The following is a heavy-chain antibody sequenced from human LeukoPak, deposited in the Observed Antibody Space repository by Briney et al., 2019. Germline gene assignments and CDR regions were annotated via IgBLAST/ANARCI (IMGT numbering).Heavy chain of an antibody. D-gene: IGHD2-15*01. CDR2: INWNGGST. V-gene: IGHV3-20*04. CDR3: ARAGIYCSGGSCYSWFDP. CDR1: GFTFDDYG. Sequence: GGSLRLSCAAPGFTFDDYGMSWVRQAPGKGLEWVSGINWNGGSTGYADSVKGRFAISRDNAKNSLYLQMNSLRAEDTALYYCARAGIYCSGGSCYSWFDPWGQGTLVAVSS. J-gene: IGHJ5*02.